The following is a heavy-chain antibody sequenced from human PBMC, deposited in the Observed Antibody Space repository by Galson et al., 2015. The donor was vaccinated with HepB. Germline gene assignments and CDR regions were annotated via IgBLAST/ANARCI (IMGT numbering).Heavy chain of an antibody. J-gene: IGHJ5*02. V-gene: IGHV4-31*03. CDR2: IYYSGST. Sequence: TLSLTCTVSGGSISSGGYYWSWIRQHPGKGLEWIGYIYYSGSTYYNPSLKSRVTISVDTSKNQFSLKLSSVTAADTAVYYCARACPGNTYYYDSSGYRWFDPWGQGTLVTVSS. CDR1: GGSISSGGYY. D-gene: IGHD3-22*01. CDR3: ARACPGNTYYYDSSGYRWFDP.